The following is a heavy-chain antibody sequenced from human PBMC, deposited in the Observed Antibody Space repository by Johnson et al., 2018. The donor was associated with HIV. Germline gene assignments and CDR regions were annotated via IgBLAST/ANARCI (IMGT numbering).Heavy chain of an antibody. D-gene: IGHD3-22*01. CDR1: GFTFSNHH. CDR3: AKFRYYDRDAFDI. V-gene: IGHV3-30*18. J-gene: IGHJ3*02. Sequence: VQLVESGGGLVQPGGSLRLSCAVSGFTFSNHHMTWVRQAPGKGLEWVAVISYDGSNKYYADSVMGRFTISRDNSKNPLYLQMNSLRAEDTAVHYCAKFRYYDRDAFDIWGPGTLVTVSP. CDR2: ISYDGSNK.